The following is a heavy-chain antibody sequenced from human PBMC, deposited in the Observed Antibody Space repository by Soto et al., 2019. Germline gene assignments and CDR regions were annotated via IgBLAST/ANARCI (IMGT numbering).Heavy chain of an antibody. CDR3: ARGGGIRFLEWFLDF. Sequence: QEQLVQSGAEVKKPGASVKVSCKTSGFPFTGYYVHWVRQAPGHGLEWMGGINPKDGGTDYAQKFQGRVIMTRDTSISTAYMALSRLTSGDTAIYYCARGGGIRFLEWFLDFWGQGTLVTVSS. CDR1: GFPFTGYY. CDR2: INPKDGGT. D-gene: IGHD3-3*01. J-gene: IGHJ4*02. V-gene: IGHV1-2*02.